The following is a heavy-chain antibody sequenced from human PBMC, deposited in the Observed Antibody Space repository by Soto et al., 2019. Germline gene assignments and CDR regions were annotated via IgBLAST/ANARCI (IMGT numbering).Heavy chain of an antibody. CDR2: IRSKANNYAT. Sequence: GGSLRLSCAASGYTFSDSAMHWVRQASGKGLEWVGRIRSKANNYATVYAASVRGRFTISRDDSKNTAYLQMNSLKTEDTAVYYCARLWSEREPNFDYWGQGTLGTVS. CDR3: ARLWSEREPNFDY. J-gene: IGHJ4*02. CDR1: GYTFSDSA. D-gene: IGHD1-26*01. V-gene: IGHV3-73*01.